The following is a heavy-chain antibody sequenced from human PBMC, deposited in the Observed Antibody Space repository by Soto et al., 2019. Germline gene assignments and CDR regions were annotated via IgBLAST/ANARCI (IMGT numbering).Heavy chain of an antibody. CDR2: IHYRGST. J-gene: IGHJ4*02. CDR1: GGSISTNY. CDR3: ARGPMVTGAPHFDY. Sequence: PSETLSLTXTVSGGSISTNYWNWIRQSPGKGLEWLAYIHYRGSTNYNPSLKSRVTISVDTSKNQFSLKLSSVTAAETAVYYCARGPMVTGAPHFDYWGQGTLVTVSS. V-gene: IGHV4-59*01. D-gene: IGHD2-21*02.